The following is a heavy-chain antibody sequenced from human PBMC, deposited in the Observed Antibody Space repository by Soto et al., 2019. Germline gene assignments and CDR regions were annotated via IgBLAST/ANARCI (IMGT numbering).Heavy chain of an antibody. CDR1: GGSISSGGYS. V-gene: IGHV4-30-2*01. CDR2: IYHSGST. CDR3: ARDLVFWSGWSYGMDV. J-gene: IGHJ6*02. D-gene: IGHD3-3*01. Sequence: SETLSLTCAVSGGSISSGGYSWSWIRQPPGKGLEWIGYIYHSGSTYHNPSLKSRVTISVDRSKNQFSLKLSSVTAADTAVYYCARDLVFWSGWSYGMDVWGQGTTVTVSS.